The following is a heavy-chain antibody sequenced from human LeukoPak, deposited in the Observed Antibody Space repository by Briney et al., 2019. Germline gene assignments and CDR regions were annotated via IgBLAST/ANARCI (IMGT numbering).Heavy chain of an antibody. J-gene: IGHJ4*02. CDR1: GYTFTAYY. D-gene: IGHD6-19*01. CDR3: ARSDSSGWLDY. Sequence: ASVTVSYKPSGYTFTAYYMHWVRQAPGQGREWMGWINPNSGGSDYAQKFQGRGTMTRDTSISTAYMELSSLRSDDTAVYYCARSDSSGWLDYWGQGTLVTVSS. CDR2: INPNSGGS. V-gene: IGHV1-2*02.